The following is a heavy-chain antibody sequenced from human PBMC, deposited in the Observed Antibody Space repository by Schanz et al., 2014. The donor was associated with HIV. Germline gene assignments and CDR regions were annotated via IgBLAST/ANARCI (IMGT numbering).Heavy chain of an antibody. CDR1: GFTYRNYG. J-gene: IGHJ5*01. Sequence: VQLVESGGGVVQPGRSLRLSCAASGFTYRNYGMHWVRQAPGKGLEWVANIKLDGSEKYYADSVKGRFTISRDNAKNSLYLQMNTLRADDTAVYYCARDKSNLGMDSWGQGTLVTVSS. V-gene: IGHV3-7*03. CDR3: ARDKSNLGMDS. CDR2: IKLDGSEK.